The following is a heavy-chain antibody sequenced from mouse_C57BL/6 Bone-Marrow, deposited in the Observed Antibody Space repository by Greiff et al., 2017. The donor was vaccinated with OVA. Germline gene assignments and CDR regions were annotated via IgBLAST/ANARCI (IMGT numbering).Heavy chain of an antibody. D-gene: IGHD2-3*01. CDR3: VRQDGCYAMDD. J-gene: IGHJ4*01. CDR1: GFSFNTYA. Sequence: EVKLVESGGGLVQPKGSLKLSCAASGFSFNTYAMNWVRQAPGKGLEWVARIRSKSNNYATYYADSVKDRFTISRNDSESMLYMQMNNLKSEDTARYYGVRQDGCYAMDDWGKGTSVTVSS. CDR2: IRSKSNNYAT. V-gene: IGHV10-1*01.